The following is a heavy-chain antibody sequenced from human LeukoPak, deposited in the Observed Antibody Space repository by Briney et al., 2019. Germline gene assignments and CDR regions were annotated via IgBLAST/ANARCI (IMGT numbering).Heavy chain of an antibody. V-gene: IGHV3-7*05. D-gene: IGHD6-13*01. CDR3: ARVKGIAAAGGIGIFDF. Sequence: GGSLRLSCSASGFTFSGYWMNWVRQAPGKGLEWVANIKEDGSEKYYVDSVKGRFTISRDNAKNSLYLQMNSPRAEDTAVYYCARVKGIAAAGGIGIFDFWGQGTLVTVSS. CDR2: IKEDGSEK. CDR1: GFTFSGYW. J-gene: IGHJ4*02.